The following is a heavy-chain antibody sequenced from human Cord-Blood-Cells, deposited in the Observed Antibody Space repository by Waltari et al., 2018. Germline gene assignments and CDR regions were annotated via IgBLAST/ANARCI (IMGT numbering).Heavy chain of an antibody. J-gene: IGHJ6*03. Sequence: QVQLRESGPGLVKPSETLSLTCTVSGCSISSYYWSWIRQPAGKGLEWIGRIYTSGSTNYNPSLKSRVTMSVDTSKNQFSLKLSSVTAADTAVYYCARDHPSEFGELLSYYYYYMDVWGKGTTVTVSS. D-gene: IGHD3-10*01. CDR2: IYTSGST. V-gene: IGHV4-4*07. CDR1: GCSISSYY. CDR3: ARDHPSEFGELLSYYYYYMDV.